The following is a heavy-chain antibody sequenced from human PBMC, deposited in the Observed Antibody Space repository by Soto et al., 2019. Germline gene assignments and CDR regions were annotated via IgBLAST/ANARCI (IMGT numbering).Heavy chain of an antibody. D-gene: IGHD6-13*01. J-gene: IGHJ4*01. CDR2: IYYSGST. Sequence: LSLTCTVSGGSIRSAGHYWSWIRQPPGKGLEWIGSIYYSGSTYYNPSLKSRVTISVDTSKNQFSLKLSSVTAADTAVYYCASYSSSWNFDYWGHGTLVTVSS. CDR1: GGSIRSAGHY. CDR3: ASYSSSWNFDY. V-gene: IGHV4-39*01.